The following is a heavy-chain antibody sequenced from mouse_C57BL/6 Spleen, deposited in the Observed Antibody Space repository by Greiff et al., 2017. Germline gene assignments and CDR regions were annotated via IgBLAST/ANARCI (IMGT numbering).Heavy chain of an antibody. Sequence: QVQLQQPGAELVRPGTSVKLSCKASGYTFTSYWMHWVKQRPGQGLAWIGVIYPSASYTNYNQKFKGKATLTVDPSSSTAYMQLSSLTSGDSAVSYCARDGSDYWGQGTTRTVSS. CDR1: GYTFTSYW. D-gene: IGHD2-3*01. V-gene: IGHV1-59*01. CDR3: ARDGSDY. CDR2: IYPSASYT. J-gene: IGHJ2*01.